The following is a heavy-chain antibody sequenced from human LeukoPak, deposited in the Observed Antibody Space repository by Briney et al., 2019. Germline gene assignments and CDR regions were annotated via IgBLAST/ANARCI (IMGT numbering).Heavy chain of an antibody. D-gene: IGHD2-2*01. J-gene: IGHJ4*02. CDR3: ARSYQLPDY. CDR2: INPSGGST. V-gene: IGHV1-46*01. Sequence: ASVKVSCKASGYTFTSYYMHWVRQAPGQGLEWMGIINPSGGSTSYAQKLQGRVTMTTDTSTSTAYMELRSLRSDDTAVYYCARSYQLPDYWGQGTLVTVSS. CDR1: GYTFTSYY.